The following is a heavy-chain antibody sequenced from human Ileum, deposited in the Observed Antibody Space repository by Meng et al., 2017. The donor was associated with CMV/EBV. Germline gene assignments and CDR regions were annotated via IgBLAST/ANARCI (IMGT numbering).Heavy chain of an antibody. Sequence: GGSLRLSCAASGFTFTYYTVNWVRQAPGKGLEWVAFIRYDGSKKYYADSVKGRFTISRDKSKNTLYLQVNSLRLEDTAVYHCAKGHKGSAAAGTRYGMDVWGQGTMVTVSS. CDR1: GFTFTYYT. V-gene: IGHV3-30*02. J-gene: IGHJ6*02. CDR2: IRYDGSKK. D-gene: IGHD6-13*01. CDR3: AKGHKGSAAAGTRYGMDV.